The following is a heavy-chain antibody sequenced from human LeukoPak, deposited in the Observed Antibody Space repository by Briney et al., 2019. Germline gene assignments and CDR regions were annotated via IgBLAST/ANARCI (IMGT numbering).Heavy chain of an antibody. CDR3: ARRQRGEYGSGSLNWYFDL. Sequence: GESLKISCKGSGYSFTSYWISWARQMPGKGLEWMGRIDPSDSYTNYSPSFQGHVTISADKSISTAYLQWSSLKASDTAMYYCARRQRGEYGSGSLNWYFDLWGRGTLVTVSS. V-gene: IGHV5-10-1*01. D-gene: IGHD3-10*01. CDR2: IDPSDSYT. J-gene: IGHJ2*01. CDR1: GYSFTSYW.